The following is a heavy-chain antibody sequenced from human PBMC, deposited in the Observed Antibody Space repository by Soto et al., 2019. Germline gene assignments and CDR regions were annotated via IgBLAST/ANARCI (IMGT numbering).Heavy chain of an antibody. CDR2: ISWNSGSI. V-gene: IGHV3-9*01. Sequence: GGSLRLSCAASGFTFDDYAMHWVWQAPGKGLEWVSGISWNSGSIGYADSVKGRFTISRDNAKNSLYLQMNSLRAEDTALYYCAKDTQTATYYYYGMDVWGQGTTVTVSS. J-gene: IGHJ6*02. CDR3: AKDTQTATYYYYGMDV. CDR1: GFTFDDYA.